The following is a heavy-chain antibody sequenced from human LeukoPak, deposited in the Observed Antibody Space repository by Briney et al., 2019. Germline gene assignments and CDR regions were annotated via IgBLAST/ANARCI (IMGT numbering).Heavy chain of an antibody. D-gene: IGHD3-10*01. CDR2: INPSGGST. Sequence: ASVKVSCKASGYTFTSYYMHWVRQAPGQGLEWMRIINPSGGSTSYAQKFQGRVTMTRDTSTSTVYMELSSLRSEDTAVYYCARLKLVYGSGSYYPSAPFDYWGQGTLVTVSS. V-gene: IGHV1-46*01. CDR3: ARLKLVYGSGSYYPSAPFDY. CDR1: GYTFTSYY. J-gene: IGHJ4*02.